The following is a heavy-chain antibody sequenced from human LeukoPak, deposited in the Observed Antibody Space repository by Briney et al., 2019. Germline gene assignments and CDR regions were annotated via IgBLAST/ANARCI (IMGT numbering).Heavy chain of an antibody. J-gene: IGHJ4*02. Sequence: ASVKVSCKASGYTFTSYGISWVRQAPGQGLEWMGWISAYNGNTNYAQKFQGRVTMARDTSTSTVYMELSSLRSEDTAVYYCATTDRVESLLLDYWGQGTLVTVSS. CDR1: GYTFTSYG. CDR2: ISAYNGNT. D-gene: IGHD2/OR15-2a*01. V-gene: IGHV1-18*01. CDR3: ATTDRVESLLLDY.